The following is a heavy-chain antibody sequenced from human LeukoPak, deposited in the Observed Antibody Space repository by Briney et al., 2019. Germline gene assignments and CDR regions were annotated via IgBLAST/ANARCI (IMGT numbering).Heavy chain of an antibody. CDR3: ARRSPTDWFDP. CDR1: GYAFSNYW. CDR2: IYPGDSET. V-gene: IGHV5-51*01. J-gene: IGHJ5*02. Sequence: GESLQISCKGSGYAFSNYWIVWVRQMPGKGLEWMGIIYPGDSETRYSPSFQGPVTISADKSIDTAYLQWSSLKASDTAIYYCARRSPTDWFDPWGQGTLVTVSS.